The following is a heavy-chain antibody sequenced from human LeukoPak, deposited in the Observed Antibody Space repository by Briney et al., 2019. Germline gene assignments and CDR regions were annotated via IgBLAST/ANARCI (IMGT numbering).Heavy chain of an antibody. V-gene: IGHV3-33*01. D-gene: IGHD3-10*01. CDR1: GFSISSYG. CDR3: ARDECSTTYCYGY. Sequence: SGGSLRLSCVVSGFSISSYGMHWVRQSPGKGLEWVAVIWYDGSKKYHADSVRGRFTISRDVSKSTLYLEMSSLRAEDTAVYYCARDECSTTYCYGYWGQGTLVTVSP. J-gene: IGHJ4*02. CDR2: IWYDGSKK.